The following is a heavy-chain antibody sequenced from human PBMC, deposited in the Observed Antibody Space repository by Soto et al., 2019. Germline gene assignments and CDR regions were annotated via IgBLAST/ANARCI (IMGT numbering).Heavy chain of an antibody. CDR1: PGSISSSY. V-gene: IGHV4-59*01. Sequence: QVQLQESGPGLVKPSETLTLTCTVSPGSISSSYWSWIRQPPGRGLEWIGHVAYRGTTKYNPSLKSRGSISVSTSKRQFSLRLTSVTAADTAVYYCAREAQDYYFYHWCQGILVTVSS. CDR3: AREAQDYYFYH. D-gene: IGHD1-26*01. CDR2: VAYRGTT. J-gene: IGHJ5*02.